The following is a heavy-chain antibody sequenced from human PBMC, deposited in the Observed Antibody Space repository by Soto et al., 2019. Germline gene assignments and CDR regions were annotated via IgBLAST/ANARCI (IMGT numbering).Heavy chain of an antibody. CDR3: ARAYLGRLPRRADYYYAMDV. V-gene: IGHV3-13*05. CDR1: GFSFRDYD. J-gene: IGHJ6*02. D-gene: IGHD1-26*01. CDR2: LGAARDP. Sequence: EVQLVESGGGSVQPGESLRLSCAASGFSFRDYDMHWVRQRTGKGLEWVSALGAARDPYYVGSVKGRFSVSRDNAQNSLLLQINNLRVGDTAVYFCARAYLGRLPRRADYYYAMDVWGRGTTVTVSS.